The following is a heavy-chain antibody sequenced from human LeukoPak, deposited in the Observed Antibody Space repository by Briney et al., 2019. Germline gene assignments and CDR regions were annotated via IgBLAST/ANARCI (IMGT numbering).Heavy chain of an antibody. V-gene: IGHV3-30-3*01. Sequence: PGGSLRLSCAASGFTFSDYYMSWIRQAPGKGLEWVAVISYDGSNKYYADSVKGRFTISRDNSKNTLYLQMNSLRAEDTAVYYCARVGYSYLYYFDYWGQGTLVTVSS. CDR3: ARVGYSYLYYFDY. CDR2: ISYDGSNK. D-gene: IGHD5-18*01. J-gene: IGHJ4*02. CDR1: GFTFSDYY.